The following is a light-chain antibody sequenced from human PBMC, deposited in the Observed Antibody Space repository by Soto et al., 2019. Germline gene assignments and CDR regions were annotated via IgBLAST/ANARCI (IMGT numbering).Light chain of an antibody. CDR2: GAS. CDR3: QQYGNSPWT. CDR1: QSVSSN. Sequence: EIVMTQSPATLSLSPGERATLSCRASQSVSSNLAWYQQKPGQAPRLLIYGASTRATGIPARFSGSGSGTDFTLTISRLEPEDFAVYYCQQYGNSPWTFGQGTKVDIK. J-gene: IGKJ1*01. V-gene: IGKV3-15*01.